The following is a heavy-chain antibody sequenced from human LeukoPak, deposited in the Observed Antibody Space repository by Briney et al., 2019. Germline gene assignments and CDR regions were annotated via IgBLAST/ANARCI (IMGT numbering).Heavy chain of an antibody. CDR3: AAAYGSGEGYFDY. CDR1: GGSFSGYY. J-gene: IGHJ4*02. D-gene: IGHD3-10*01. CDR2: ISSSGSTI. Sequence: LSLTCAVYGGSFSGYYWSWIRQPPGKWLEWVSYISSSGSTIYYADSVKGRFTISRDNAKNSLYLQMNSLGAEDTAVYYCAAAYGSGEGYFDYWGQGTLVTVSS. V-gene: IGHV3-11*04.